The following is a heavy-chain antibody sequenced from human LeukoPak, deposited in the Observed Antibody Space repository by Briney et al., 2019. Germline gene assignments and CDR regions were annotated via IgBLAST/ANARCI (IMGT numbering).Heavy chain of an antibody. CDR1: GYTFTGYY. CDR3: ARPHRYCSGGSCYLGA. D-gene: IGHD2-15*01. J-gene: IGHJ4*02. V-gene: IGHV1-2*02. Sequence: GASVTVSFTASGYTFTGYYMHWVRQAPGQGLEWMGWINPNSGGTNYAQKFQGRVTMTRDTSISTAYMELSRLRSADTAVYYCARPHRYCSGGSCYLGAWGQGTLVTVSS. CDR2: INPNSGGT.